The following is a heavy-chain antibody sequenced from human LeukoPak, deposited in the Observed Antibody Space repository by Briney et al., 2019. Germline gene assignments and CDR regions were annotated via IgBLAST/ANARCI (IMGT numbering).Heavy chain of an antibody. CDR2: ISAYNGNT. CDR3: ARTQGVAVAGRYFDL. V-gene: IGHV1-18*01. CDR1: GYTFTSYG. Sequence: ASVKVSCKASGYTFTSYGISWVRQAPGQGLEWMGWISAYNGNTNYAQKLQGRVTMTTDTSTSTAYMELRSLRSDDTAVYYCARTQGVAVAGRYFDLWGRGTLVTASS. J-gene: IGHJ2*01. D-gene: IGHD6-19*01.